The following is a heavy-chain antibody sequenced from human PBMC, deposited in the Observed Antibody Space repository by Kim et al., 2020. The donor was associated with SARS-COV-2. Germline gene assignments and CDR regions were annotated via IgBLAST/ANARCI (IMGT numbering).Heavy chain of an antibody. CDR1: GGTFSSYA. Sequence: SVKVSCKASGGTFSSYAISWVRQAPGQGLEWMGGIIPIFGTANYAQKFQGRVTITADESTSTAYMELSSLRSEDTAVYYCARALWQNPGYYYYGMDVWGQGTTVAVSS. D-gene: IGHD3-10*01. CDR3: ARALWQNPGYYYYGMDV. J-gene: IGHJ6*02. V-gene: IGHV1-69*13. CDR2: IIPIFGTA.